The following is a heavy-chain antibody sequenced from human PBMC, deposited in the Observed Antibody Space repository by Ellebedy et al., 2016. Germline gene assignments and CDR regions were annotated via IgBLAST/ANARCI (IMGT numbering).Heavy chain of an antibody. J-gene: IGHJ3*01. CDR2: MYGGGES. CDR3: ATRHYGGFDV. V-gene: IGHV3-53*01. Sequence: GESLKIPXLVSGVSVSSNDMSWVRQAPGKGLELVSLMYGGGESYYADSVKGRFTISRDSPKNTLYLQMNSLRAEDTAVYYCATRHYGGFDVWGQGTMVTVSS. D-gene: IGHD4-23*01. CDR1: GVSVSSND.